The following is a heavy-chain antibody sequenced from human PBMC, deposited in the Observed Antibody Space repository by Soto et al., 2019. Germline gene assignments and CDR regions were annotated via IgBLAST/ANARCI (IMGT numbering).Heavy chain of an antibody. J-gene: IGHJ6*02. D-gene: IGHD5-12*01. V-gene: IGHV1-8*01. CDR1: GDTFTSYD. CDR3: ARDLDFVYSGYEHYHYGMDV. Sequence: ASVKVSCKTCGDTFTSYDINWVRQPTGQGREWMGWMIPNIGTASYAQKFQGRVTMTRDKSTSTAYIELSSLRSEDTAVYYCARDLDFVYSGYEHYHYGMDVWGQGTTVTVS. CDR2: MIPNIGTA.